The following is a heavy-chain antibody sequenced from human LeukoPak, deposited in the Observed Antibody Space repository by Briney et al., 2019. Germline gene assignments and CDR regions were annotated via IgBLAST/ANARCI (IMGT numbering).Heavy chain of an antibody. CDR1: GYSISSGYY. CDR2: MSHSGSS. J-gene: IGHJ3*02. CDR3: ARSSGYSSSWYAFDI. V-gene: IGHV4-38-2*02. D-gene: IGHD6-13*01. Sequence: KPSETLSLTCTVSGYSISSGYYWGWIRQPPGKGLHWIGYMSHSGSSNYNPSLKSRVTISVDTSKNQFSLSLSSVTAADTAVYYCARSSGYSSSWYAFDIWGQGTMVTVSS.